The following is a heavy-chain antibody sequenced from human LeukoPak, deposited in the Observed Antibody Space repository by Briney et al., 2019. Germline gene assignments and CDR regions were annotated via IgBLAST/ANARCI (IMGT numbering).Heavy chain of an antibody. D-gene: IGHD3-9*01. CDR2: ISSSGSTI. J-gene: IGHJ4*02. Sequence: QAGGSLRLSCAASGFTFSSYSMNWVRQAPGKGLEWVSYISSSGSTIYYADSVKGRFTISRDNAKNSLYLQMNSLRAEDTAVYYCARDPTSDVLRYFDWLSRKIYFDYWGQGTLVAVSS. CDR3: ARDPTSDVLRYFDWLSRKIYFDY. CDR1: GFTFSSYS. V-gene: IGHV3-48*04.